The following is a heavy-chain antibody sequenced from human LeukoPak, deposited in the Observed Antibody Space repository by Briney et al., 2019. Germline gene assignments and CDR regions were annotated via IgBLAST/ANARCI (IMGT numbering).Heavy chain of an antibody. CDR3: ATLLWDYDSSGQDY. V-gene: IGHV4-39*07. J-gene: IGHJ4*02. CDR2: IYYSGST. D-gene: IGHD3-22*01. CDR1: GGSISSSSYY. Sequence: PSETLSLTCTVSGGSISSSSYYWGWIRQPPGKGLEWIGSIYYSGSTYYNPSLKSRVTISVDTSKNQFSLKLSSVTAADTAVYYCATLLWDYDSSGQDYWGQGTLVTVSS.